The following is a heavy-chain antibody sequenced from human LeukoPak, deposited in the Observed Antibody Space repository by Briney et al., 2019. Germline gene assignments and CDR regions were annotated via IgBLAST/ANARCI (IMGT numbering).Heavy chain of an antibody. CDR2: INHSGST. J-gene: IGHJ4*02. Sequence: SETLSLTCTVSGGSISSYYWSWIRQPPGKGLEWIGEINHSGSTNYNPSLKSRVTISVDTSKNQFSLKLSSVTAADTAVYYCARGPGYCSSTSCYFRHFDYWGQGTLVTVSS. CDR1: GGSISSYY. D-gene: IGHD2-2*01. V-gene: IGHV4-34*01. CDR3: ARGPGYCSSTSCYFRHFDY.